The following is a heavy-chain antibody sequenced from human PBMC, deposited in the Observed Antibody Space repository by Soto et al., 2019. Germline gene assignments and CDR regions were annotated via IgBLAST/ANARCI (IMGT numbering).Heavy chain of an antibody. CDR3: ARGEQPFGWGVAYYYYGMDV. CDR1: GGSISSSSYY. V-gene: IGHV4-39*01. Sequence: PSETLSLTYTVSGGSISSSSYYWGWIRQPPGKGLEWIGSIYYSGSTYYNPSLKSRVTISVDTSKNQFSLKLSSVTAADTAVYYCARGEQPFGWGVAYYYYGMDVWGQGTTVTVSS. D-gene: IGHD6-19*01. J-gene: IGHJ6*02. CDR2: IYYSGST.